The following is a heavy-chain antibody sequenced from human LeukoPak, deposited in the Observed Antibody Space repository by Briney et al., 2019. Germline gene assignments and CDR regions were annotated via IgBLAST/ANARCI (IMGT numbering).Heavy chain of an antibody. V-gene: IGHV3-23*01. D-gene: IGHD3-22*01. CDR2: ISGSGGST. J-gene: IGHJ4*02. CDR1: GFTFSSYA. CDR3: AKDPLHSSGFLDYFDY. Sequence: PGGSLRLSCAASGFTFSSYAMSWVRQAPGKGLEWVSAISGSGGSTYYADSVKGRFTISRDNSKNTLYLQMNSLRAEDTAVYYCAKDPLHSSGFLDYFDYWGQGTLVTVSS.